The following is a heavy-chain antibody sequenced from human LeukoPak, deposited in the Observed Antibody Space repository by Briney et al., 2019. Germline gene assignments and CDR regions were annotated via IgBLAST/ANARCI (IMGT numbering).Heavy chain of an antibody. CDR3: AKDSNYDFWSGYSYYFDY. Sequence: GGSLRLSCAASGFTFSSYAMSWVRQASGKGLEWVSAISGSGGSTYYADSVKGRFTISRDNSKNTLYLQMNSLRAEDTAVYYCAKDSNYDFWSGYSYYFDYWGQGTLVTVSS. V-gene: IGHV3-23*01. CDR2: ISGSGGST. D-gene: IGHD3-3*01. CDR1: GFTFSSYA. J-gene: IGHJ4*02.